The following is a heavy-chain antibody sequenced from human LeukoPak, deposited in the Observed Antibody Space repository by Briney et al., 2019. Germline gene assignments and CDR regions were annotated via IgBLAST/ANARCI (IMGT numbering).Heavy chain of an antibody. CDR3: ARGMTHVYYYGMDV. J-gene: IGHJ6*02. CDR2: IDWDDDK. Sequence: ESGPMLVNPTQTLTLTCTFSGFSLSTSGMCVSWIRQPPGKALEWLARIDWDDDKYYSTSLKTRLTISKDTSKNQVVLTMTNMDPVDTATYYCARGMTHVYYYGMDVWGQGTTVTVSS. V-gene: IGHV2-70*11. D-gene: IGHD2-21*02. CDR1: GFSLSTSGMC.